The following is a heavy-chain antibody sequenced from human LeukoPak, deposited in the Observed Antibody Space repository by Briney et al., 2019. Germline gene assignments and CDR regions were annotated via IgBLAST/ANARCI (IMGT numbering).Heavy chain of an antibody. CDR2: ISYDGSNK. CDR1: GFTFSSYG. D-gene: IGHD3-22*01. V-gene: IGHV3-30*18. J-gene: IGHJ3*02. Sequence: PGGSLRLSCAASGFTFSSYGMHWVRQAPVKGLEWVAVISYDGSNKYYADSVKGRFTISRDNSKNTLYLQMNSLRAEDTAVYYCAKERPYDSSGYNWVNAFDIWGQGTMVTVSS. CDR3: AKERPYDSSGYNWVNAFDI.